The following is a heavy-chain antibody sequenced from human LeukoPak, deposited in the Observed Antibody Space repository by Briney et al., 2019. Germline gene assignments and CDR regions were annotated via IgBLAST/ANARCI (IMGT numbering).Heavy chain of an antibody. J-gene: IGHJ4*02. CDR3: TREARLIAAAGQGKYYFDY. V-gene: IGHV3-49*04. D-gene: IGHD6-13*01. CDR1: GFTFGDYA. Sequence: GGTLRLSCTASGFTFGDYAMSWVRQAPGKGLERVGFIRSKAYGGTTEYAASVKGRFTISKNDSNSNAYLKMNSLKTEDTAVYYCTREARLIAAAGQGKYYFDYWGQGTLVTVPS. CDR2: IRSKAYGGTT.